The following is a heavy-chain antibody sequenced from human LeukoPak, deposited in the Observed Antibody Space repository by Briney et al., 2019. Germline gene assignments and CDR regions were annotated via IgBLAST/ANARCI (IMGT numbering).Heavy chain of an antibody. CDR3: ARVRGPTLKTCYMDV. J-gene: IGHJ6*03. V-gene: IGHV3-48*04. CDR2: ISDRSSTI. Sequence: PGGSLRLSCAAPGFTFTEYSIIWVRQAPGKGLEWVSFISDISDRSSTIHYADSVKGRFTISRDNAERSVYLQMNSLRADDTAVYYCARVRGPTLKTCYMDVWGTGTTVTVSS. CDR1: GFTFTEYS. D-gene: IGHD3-10*01.